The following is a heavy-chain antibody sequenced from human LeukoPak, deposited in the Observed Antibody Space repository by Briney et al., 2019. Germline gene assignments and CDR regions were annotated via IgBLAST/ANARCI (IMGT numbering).Heavy chain of an antibody. Sequence: GRSLRLSCAASGFTFSSYGMHWVRQAPGKGLEWVAVIWYDGSNKYYADSVKGRFTISRDNSKNTLYLQMNSLRAEDTAVYYRARGHYGDPFDYWGQGTLVTVSS. J-gene: IGHJ4*02. D-gene: IGHD4-17*01. CDR2: IWYDGSNK. V-gene: IGHV3-33*01. CDR1: GFTFSSYG. CDR3: ARGHYGDPFDY.